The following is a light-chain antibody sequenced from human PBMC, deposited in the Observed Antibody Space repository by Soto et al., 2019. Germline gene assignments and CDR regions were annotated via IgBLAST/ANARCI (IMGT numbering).Light chain of an antibody. CDR1: SSDVGAYNY. CDR3: SSHAASGV. CDR2: EVN. Sequence: QSALTQPPSASGSPGQSVAISCTGTSSDVGAYNYVSWYQQHPGKAPKLIIYEVNKRPSGVPDRFSGSKSGNTASLTVSGLQAEDEADYYCSSHAASGVFGGGTKLTVL. V-gene: IGLV2-8*01. J-gene: IGLJ3*02.